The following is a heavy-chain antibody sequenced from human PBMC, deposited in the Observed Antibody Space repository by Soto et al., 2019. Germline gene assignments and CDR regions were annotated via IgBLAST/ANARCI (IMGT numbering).Heavy chain of an antibody. CDR2: ISGSGDTI. J-gene: IGHJ6*02. Sequence: EVQLLESGGGLVQPGGSLRLSCAASGFTFSYYTMSWVRQAPGKGLEWVSGISGSGDTIYYADSVKGRFTISRDNSKNTLDLQMKSLRADDTAGYYCADPVPAATHYDYYDMDVWGQGTTVNVSS. D-gene: IGHD2-2*01. CDR1: GFTFSYYT. V-gene: IGHV3-23*01. CDR3: ADPVPAATHYDYYDMDV.